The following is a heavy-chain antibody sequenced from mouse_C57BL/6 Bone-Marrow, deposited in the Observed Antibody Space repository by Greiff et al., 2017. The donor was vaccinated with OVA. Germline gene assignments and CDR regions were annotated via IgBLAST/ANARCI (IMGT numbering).Heavy chain of an antibody. V-gene: IGHV1-50*01. D-gene: IGHD3-2*02. CDR3: AREKQLRLRGASWFAY. CDR2: IDPSDSYT. J-gene: IGHJ3*01. CDR1: GYTFTSYW. Sequence: QVQLQQPGAELVKPGASVKLSCKASGYTFTSYWMQWVKQRPGQGLEWIGEIDPSDSYTNYNQKFKGKATLTVDTSSSTAYMQLSSLTSEDSAVYYCAREKQLRLRGASWFAYWGQGTLVTVSA.